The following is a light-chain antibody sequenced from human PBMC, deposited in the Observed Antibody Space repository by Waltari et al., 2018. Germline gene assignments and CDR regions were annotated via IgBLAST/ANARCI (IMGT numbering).Light chain of an antibody. CDR2: GAS. CDR3: LQYNSYPRT. CDR1: QGIRNS. J-gene: IGKJ1*01. Sequence: DIQMTQSPSSLSASVADRVTITCRASQGIRNSVDWFQQKPGKAPMSLIYGASTLHSGVPSRFSGSGSETDFTLTISSMQPEDCAPEYCLQYNSYPRTFGQGTKVEIK. V-gene: IGKV1-16*01.